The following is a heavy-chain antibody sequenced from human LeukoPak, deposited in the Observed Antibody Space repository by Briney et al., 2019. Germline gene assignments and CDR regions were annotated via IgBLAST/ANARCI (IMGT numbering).Heavy chain of an antibody. J-gene: IGHJ4*02. Sequence: SETLSLTCSVSGGPVSSGGSYWTWIRQRPGKGLEWIGYIYYSGYTFYSPSLKTRFFISLDTSENQVSLKVNSVTAADTAVYYCARGGFFGSGSLFDSWGQGTLVTVSS. CDR3: ARGGFFGSGSLFDS. V-gene: IGHV4-31*03. CDR2: IYYSGYT. CDR1: GGPVSSGGSY. D-gene: IGHD3-10*01.